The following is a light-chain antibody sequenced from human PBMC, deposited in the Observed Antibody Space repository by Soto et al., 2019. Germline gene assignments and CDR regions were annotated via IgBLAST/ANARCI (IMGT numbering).Light chain of an antibody. CDR2: GTS. Sequence: EIVMTQSPATLSVSPGERATLSCRASQSVSNNLAWYQHIPSQAPRLLIYGTSTRATGIPARFSGSGSGTEFTLTIRSLQSEDFAVYYCQQYNDWLWTFGQGTKVEMK. CDR3: QQYNDWLWT. J-gene: IGKJ1*01. CDR1: QSVSNN. V-gene: IGKV3-15*01.